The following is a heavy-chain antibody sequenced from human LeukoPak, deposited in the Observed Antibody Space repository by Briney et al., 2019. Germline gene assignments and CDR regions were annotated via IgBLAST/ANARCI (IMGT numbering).Heavy chain of an antibody. J-gene: IGHJ4*02. CDR2: LSKDGRSK. CDR1: GFTFSDCA. CDR3: ARDRRSGWYASLDY. D-gene: IGHD6-19*01. V-gene: IGHV3-30*04. Sequence: GRSLRLSCAASGFTFSDCAMHWVRQAPGKGLEWVAVLSKDGRSKDYADSVKGRFTVSRDNAKNSLYLQMNSMRVEDTAVYYCARDRRSGWYASLDYWGQGTSVTVSS.